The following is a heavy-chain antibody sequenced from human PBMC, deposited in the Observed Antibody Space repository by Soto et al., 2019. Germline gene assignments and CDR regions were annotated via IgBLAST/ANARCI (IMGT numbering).Heavy chain of an antibody. CDR1: GFTFSSYA. J-gene: IGHJ6*02. Sequence: PGGSLRLSCAASGFTFSSYAMSWVRQAPGKGLEWVSAISGSGGSTYYADSVKGRFTISRDNSKNTLYLQMNSLRAEDTAVYYCAKFDTPPGRGRSFPYYYGMDVWGQGTTVTVSS. CDR3: AKFDTPPGRGRSFPYYYGMDV. CDR2: ISGSGGST. D-gene: IGHD2-15*01. V-gene: IGHV3-23*01.